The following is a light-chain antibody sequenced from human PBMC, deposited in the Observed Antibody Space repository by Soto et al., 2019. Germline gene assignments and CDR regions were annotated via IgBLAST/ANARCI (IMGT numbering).Light chain of an antibody. CDR1: QGIRHY. Sequence: DIQMTQSPSSLSASVGDRVTITCRASQGIRHYLAWYQQKPGQAPKVLIYNASTVQSGVPSRFSGSGSGTDFTLTISSLQPEDVATYYCQKYISAPITFGQGTRLEIK. J-gene: IGKJ5*01. V-gene: IGKV1-27*01. CDR2: NAS. CDR3: QKYISAPIT.